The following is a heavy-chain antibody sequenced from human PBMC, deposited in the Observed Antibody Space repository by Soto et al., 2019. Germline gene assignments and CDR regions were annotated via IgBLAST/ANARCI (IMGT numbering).Heavy chain of an antibody. D-gene: IGHD3-16*01. Sequence: LRLSCAASGFTFDDYAMHWVRQAPGKGLEWVSGISWNRGSIGYADSVKGRFTISRDNAKNSLYLQMNSLRAQDTALYYCAKVPGGGRSQISALPAFDVSGEGAMVTDSS. CDR1: GFTFDDYA. CDR3: AKVPGGGRSQISALPAFDV. J-gene: IGHJ3*01. V-gene: IGHV3-9*01. CDR2: ISWNRGSI.